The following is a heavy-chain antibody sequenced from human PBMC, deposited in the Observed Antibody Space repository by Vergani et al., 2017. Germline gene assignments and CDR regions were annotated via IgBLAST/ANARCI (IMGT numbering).Heavy chain of an antibody. Sequence: EVQLVESGGGLVKPGGSLRLSCAASGFTFSNAWMSWVRQAPGKGLEWVGRIKSKTDGGTTDYAAPVKGRFTISRDDSKNTLYLQMNSLKTEDTAVYYCTTGPLVEMATIFQWLRPRPGTFDYWGQGTLVTVSS. D-gene: IGHD5-24*01. CDR1: GFTFSNAW. CDR3: TTGPLVEMATIFQWLRPRPGTFDY. V-gene: IGHV3-15*01. J-gene: IGHJ4*02. CDR2: IKSKTDGGTT.